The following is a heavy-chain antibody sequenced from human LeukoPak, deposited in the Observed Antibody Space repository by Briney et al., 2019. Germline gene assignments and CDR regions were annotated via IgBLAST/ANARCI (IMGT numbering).Heavy chain of an antibody. V-gene: IGHV4-39*07. J-gene: IGHJ4*02. D-gene: IGHD3-3*01. Sequence: PSETLSLTCTVSGGSISSSSYYWGWIRQPPGKGLEWIGSIYYSGSTYYNPSLKSRVTISVDTSKNQFSLKLSSVTAADTAVYYCARETLVRFLEWGYFDYWGQGTLVTVSS. CDR2: IYYSGST. CDR3: ARETLVRFLEWGYFDY. CDR1: GGSISSSSYY.